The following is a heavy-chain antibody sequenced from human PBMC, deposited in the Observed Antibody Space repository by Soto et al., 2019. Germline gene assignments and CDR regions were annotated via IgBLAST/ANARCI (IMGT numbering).Heavy chain of an antibody. J-gene: IGHJ4*02. V-gene: IGHV3-23*04. CDR3: AKDLDDYSSAIDF. CDR1: GFSFRKYA. Sequence: VQLVESGGGVVQPGTSLRISCVGSGFSFRKYAMNWVRQAPGKGLEWVSGISGSGGSGRGFYADPVKGRFTISRDNSKNTLYLEMNSLRAEDTAVYYCAKDLDDYSSAIDFWGQGTLVTVSS. CDR2: ISGSGGSGRG. D-gene: IGHD4-4*01.